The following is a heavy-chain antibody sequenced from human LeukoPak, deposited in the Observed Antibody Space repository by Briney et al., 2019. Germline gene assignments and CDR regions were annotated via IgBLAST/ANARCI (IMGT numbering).Heavy chain of an antibody. Sequence: PSETLALTCTASGGPISSYSMSWIRQPPGKGLEWIGYIYDSGSTNYNPSLKRRVTISVDTSKTQFSLKLSFVTAADTAVYYCARGIAVAGPNYYYYYGMDVWGQGTTVTVSS. CDR2: IYDSGST. D-gene: IGHD6-19*01. CDR3: ARGIAVAGPNYYYYYGMDV. J-gene: IGHJ6*02. V-gene: IGHV4-59*01. CDR1: GGPISSYS.